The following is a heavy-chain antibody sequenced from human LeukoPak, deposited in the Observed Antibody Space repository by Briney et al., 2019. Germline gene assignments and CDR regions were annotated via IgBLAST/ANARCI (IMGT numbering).Heavy chain of an antibody. D-gene: IGHD5-18*01. CDR2: ISSSTLKI. V-gene: IGHV3-23*01. CDR3: ARDSGRLGYSYGPDY. Sequence: GGSLRLSCAASGFTFSKYAMTWVRQAPGKGLEWVSAISSSTLKIYYADSVKGRFTISRDNSKNTLYLQMNSVRAEDTAVYYCARDSGRLGYSYGPDYWGQGTLVTVSS. J-gene: IGHJ4*02. CDR1: GFTFSKYA.